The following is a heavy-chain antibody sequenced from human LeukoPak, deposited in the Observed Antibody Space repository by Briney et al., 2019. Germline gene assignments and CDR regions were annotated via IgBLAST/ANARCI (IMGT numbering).Heavy chain of an antibody. CDR3: AREEQQLPQYYFDY. V-gene: IGHV1-18*01. Sequence: GASVKVSCKASGYTCTSYGISWVRQAPGQGLEWMGWISAYNGNTNYAQKLQGRVTMTTDTSTSTAYMELRSLRSDDTAVYYCAREEQQLPQYYFDYWGQGTLVTVSS. J-gene: IGHJ4*02. CDR1: GYTCTSYG. CDR2: ISAYNGNT. D-gene: IGHD6-13*01.